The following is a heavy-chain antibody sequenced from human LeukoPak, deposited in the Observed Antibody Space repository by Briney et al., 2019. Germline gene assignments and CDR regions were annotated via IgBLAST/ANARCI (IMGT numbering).Heavy chain of an antibody. CDR2: ISNDGSDK. CDR1: GFTFSSYA. J-gene: IGHJ4*02. Sequence: PGGSLRLSCAASGFTFSSYAMHWVRQAQGKGLEGVAVISNDGSDKYYPDSVKGRFTISRDNSENTLYLQMNSLRAEDTAVYYCARGTYYYDSSGYYSGGLGYWGQGTLVSVSS. V-gene: IGHV3-30*04. D-gene: IGHD3-22*01. CDR3: ARGTYYYDSSGYYSGGLGY.